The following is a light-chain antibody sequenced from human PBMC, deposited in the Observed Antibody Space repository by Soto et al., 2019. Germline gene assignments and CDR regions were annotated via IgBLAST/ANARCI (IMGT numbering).Light chain of an antibody. Sequence: IVLTQSPGTLSLSPWQRATLSWGPSQSLSSSYLAWYQQKPGQAPRLLLYSASTRATDIPARFSGSGSGTEFTLTISSLQSEDFALYYCQQYNNWPPGKFGQGTKVDIK. CDR3: QQYNNWPPGK. CDR1: QSLSSSY. V-gene: IGKV3-15*01. J-gene: IGKJ1*01. CDR2: SAS.